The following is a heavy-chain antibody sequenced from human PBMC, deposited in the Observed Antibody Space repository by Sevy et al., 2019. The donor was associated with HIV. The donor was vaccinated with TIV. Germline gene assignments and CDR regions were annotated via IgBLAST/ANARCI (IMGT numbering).Heavy chain of an antibody. CDR3: ARGVMMPAQGHFEY. CDR2: INPNSGGT. D-gene: IGHD2-2*01. CDR1: GYRFTDYS. V-gene: IGHV1-2*06. J-gene: IGHJ4*02. Sequence: ASVKVSCKASGYRFTDYSILWVRQAPGQGLEWMGRINPNSGGTNYAQKFQGRVTMTRGTSISTAYMELGRLTSDDTAVYDWARGVMMPAQGHFEYWGQGPLVTVSS.